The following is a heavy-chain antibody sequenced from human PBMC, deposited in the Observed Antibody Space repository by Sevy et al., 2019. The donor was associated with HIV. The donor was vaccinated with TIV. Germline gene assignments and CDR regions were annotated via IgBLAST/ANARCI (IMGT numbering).Heavy chain of an antibody. V-gene: IGHV4-30-4*01. Sequence: SETLSLTCTVSGGSISSGDYYWSWIRQPPGKGLEWIGYIYYSGSTYYNPSLKSRVTISVDTSNNQFSLKLSSVTAADTAVYYCARLGDYNCDYWGQGTLVTVSS. CDR3: ARLGDYNCDY. CDR1: GGSISSGDYY. J-gene: IGHJ4*02. CDR2: IYYSGST. D-gene: IGHD3-16*01.